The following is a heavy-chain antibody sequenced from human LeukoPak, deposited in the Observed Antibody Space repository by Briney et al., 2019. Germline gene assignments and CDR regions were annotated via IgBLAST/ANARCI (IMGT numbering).Heavy chain of an antibody. J-gene: IGHJ4*02. Sequence: GGSLRLSCAASGFAFGSYGMHWVRQAPGKGLEWVAFIAYDGFDESYAVSVKGRFTISRDNSANKLYLQMNTLRPEGTAVYYCQGTNEYFDYWGQGAHVIVST. CDR3: QGTNEYFDY. CDR1: GFAFGSYG. D-gene: IGHD2/OR15-2a*01. V-gene: IGHV3-30*03. CDR2: IAYDGFDE.